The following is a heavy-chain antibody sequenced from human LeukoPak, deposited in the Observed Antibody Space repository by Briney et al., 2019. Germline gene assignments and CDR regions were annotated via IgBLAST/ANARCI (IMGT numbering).Heavy chain of an antibody. J-gene: IGHJ4*02. CDR1: GGSISSFY. V-gene: IGHV4-59*08. Sequence: PETLSLTCTVSGGSISSFYWSWIRQPPGKGLEWIGYIYYSGSTNYNTSLKSRVTISVDTSKNQFSLKLSSVTAADTAVYYCARQYSSSWYYFDYGGQGSLVTVSS. D-gene: IGHD6-13*01. CDR3: ARQYSSSWYYFDY. CDR2: IYYSGST.